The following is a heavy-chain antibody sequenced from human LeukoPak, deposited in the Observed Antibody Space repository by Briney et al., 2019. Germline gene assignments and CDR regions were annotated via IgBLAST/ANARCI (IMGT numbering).Heavy chain of an antibody. Sequence: PGGSLRLSCAASGFTFSSYWMSWVRQAPGKGLEWVSNINKDGSEKYYVDSVKGRFTISRDNAKNSLYLQMNSLRAEDTAVYYCARGDTAMVDYYYYMDVWGKGTTVTISS. CDR1: GFTFSSYW. J-gene: IGHJ6*03. CDR2: INKDGSEK. D-gene: IGHD5-18*01. CDR3: ARGDTAMVDYYYYMDV. V-gene: IGHV3-7*01.